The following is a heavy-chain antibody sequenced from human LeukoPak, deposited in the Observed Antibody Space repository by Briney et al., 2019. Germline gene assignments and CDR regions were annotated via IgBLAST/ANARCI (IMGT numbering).Heavy chain of an antibody. CDR2: IKSKTDGGTT. CDR3: TTGNVVVPAAIPYFDY. V-gene: IGHV3-15*01. D-gene: IGHD2-2*01. CDR1: GFTFSNAW. J-gene: IGHJ4*02. Sequence: GGSLRLSCAASGFTFSNAWMSWVRQAPGKGLEWVGRIKSKTDGGTTDYAAPVKGRFTISKDELKNTPDLQMNSLKTEETAVYYCTTGNVVVPAAIPYFDYWGQGTLVTVSS.